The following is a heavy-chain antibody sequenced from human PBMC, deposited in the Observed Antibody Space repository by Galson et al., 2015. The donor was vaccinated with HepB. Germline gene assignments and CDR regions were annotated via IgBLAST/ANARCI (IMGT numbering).Heavy chain of an antibody. CDR2: IYHSGST. Sequence: PPGKGLEWIGSIYHSGSTYYNPSLKSRVTISVDTSKNQFSLKLSSVTAADTAVYYCARSHLGSGSYGDNWFDPWGQGTLVTVSS. V-gene: IGHV4-38-2*01. D-gene: IGHD3-10*01. J-gene: IGHJ5*02. CDR3: ARSHLGSGSYGDNWFDP.